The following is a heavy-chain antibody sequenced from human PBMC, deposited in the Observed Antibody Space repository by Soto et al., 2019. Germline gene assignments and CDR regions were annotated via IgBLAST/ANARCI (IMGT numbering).Heavy chain of an antibody. V-gene: IGHV4-4*07. CDR2: FYISGST. J-gene: IGHJ2*01. CDR3: ARDLATITDSSYWYFDL. Sequence: QVQLQESGPGLVKPSETLSLTCTVSGGSIISYYWSWIRQPAGKGLEWIGRFYISGSTDYNPSLKSRVTMSVDTSKNQFSLKLSSVTAADTAVYYCARDLATITDSSYWYFDLWGRGTLVTVSS. D-gene: IGHD5-12*01. CDR1: GGSIISYY.